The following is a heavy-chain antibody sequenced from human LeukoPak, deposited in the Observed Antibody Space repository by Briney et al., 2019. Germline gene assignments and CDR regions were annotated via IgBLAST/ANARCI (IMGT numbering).Heavy chain of an antibody. CDR2: IYYSEST. J-gene: IGHJ4*02. CDR1: GGSMSSSSYY. CDR3: ARSTRGYCGGDCYGLYYFDY. Sequence: SSETLSPTCTLDGGSMSSSSYYWGWIRQPPGKGLEWSGSIYYSESTYYNPSLKSRVTISVDTSKNQFSLKLSSVTAADTAVYYCARSTRGYCGGDCYGLYYFDYWGQGTLVSVSS. D-gene: IGHD2-21*01. V-gene: IGHV4-39*01.